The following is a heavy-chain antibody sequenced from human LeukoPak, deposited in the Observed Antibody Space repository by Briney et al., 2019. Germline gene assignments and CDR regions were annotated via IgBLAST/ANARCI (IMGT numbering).Heavy chain of an antibody. Sequence: ASVKVSCKASGYTFTGYYMHWVRQAPGQGLEWMGWINPNSGGTNYAQKFQGRVTMTRDTSTSTAYMELSRLRSDDTAVYYCARDEYCSSTSSTYYYYYGMDVWGQGTTVTVSS. V-gene: IGHV1-2*02. D-gene: IGHD2-2*01. CDR1: GYTFTGYY. J-gene: IGHJ6*02. CDR3: ARDEYCSSTSSTYYYYYGMDV. CDR2: INPNSGGT.